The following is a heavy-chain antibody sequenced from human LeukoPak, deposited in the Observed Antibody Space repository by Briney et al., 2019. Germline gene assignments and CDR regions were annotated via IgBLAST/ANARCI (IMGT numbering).Heavy chain of an antibody. D-gene: IGHD6-19*01. Sequence: GGSLRLSCAASGFTVSSNYMSWVRQAPGKGLEWVSVIYSGGSTYYADSVKGRFTISRDNSKNTLYLQMNSLRAEDTAVYYCAKAPIAVAGVYWYFALWGRGTLVTVSS. V-gene: IGHV3-66*01. CDR2: IYSGGST. J-gene: IGHJ2*01. CDR3: AKAPIAVAGVYWYFAL. CDR1: GFTVSSNY.